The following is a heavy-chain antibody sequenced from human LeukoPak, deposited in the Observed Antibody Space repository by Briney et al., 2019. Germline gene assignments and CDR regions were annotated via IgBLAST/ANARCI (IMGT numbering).Heavy chain of an antibody. J-gene: IGHJ6*03. CDR3: ARDNGSGYTKGYEHYYYYLDV. CDR1: GGSFSGYY. CDR2: IHSGGTT. D-gene: IGHD3-3*02. Sequence: PSETLSLTCAVYGGSFSGYYWSWIRQPPGKGLEWIGRIHSGGTTNYNPSLMSRVTLSIDKSKKHISLRLTSVTAADTALYYCARDNGSGYTKGYEHYYYYLDVWGKGTTVTVSS. V-gene: IGHV4-4*07.